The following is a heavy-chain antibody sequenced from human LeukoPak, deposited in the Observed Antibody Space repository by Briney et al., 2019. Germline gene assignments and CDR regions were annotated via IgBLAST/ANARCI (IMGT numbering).Heavy chain of an antibody. J-gene: IGHJ4*02. CDR1: GFTFSRYW. D-gene: IGHD3-3*01. CDR2: IRNKAYGGTT. V-gene: IGHV3-49*04. CDR3: CRADIWSGYYSTSANFDF. Sequence: PGGSLRLSCAASGFTFSRYWMSWVRQAPGKGLEWVSSIRNKAYGGTTEYAASVKGRFTISREDSKSIAYLQMNSLETEDTAVYYCCRADIWSGYYSTSANFDFWGQGTLVTVSS.